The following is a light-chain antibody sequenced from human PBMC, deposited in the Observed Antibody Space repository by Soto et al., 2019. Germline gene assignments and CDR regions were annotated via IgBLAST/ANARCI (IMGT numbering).Light chain of an antibody. CDR3: QQYDSYWT. CDR2: GAS. J-gene: IGKJ1*01. V-gene: IGKV1-39*01. Sequence: DIQMTQSPSSLSVSVGDRVTITCRASQRINDYLNWYQQKPGKAPKLLIYGASSLQSGVPSRFSGSGSGTDFTLTISSLQPDDFATYYCQQYDSYWTFGPGTKVDI. CDR1: QRINDY.